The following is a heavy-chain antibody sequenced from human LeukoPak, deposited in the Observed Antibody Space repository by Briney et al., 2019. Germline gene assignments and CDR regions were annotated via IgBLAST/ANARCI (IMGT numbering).Heavy chain of an antibody. Sequence: GASVKVSCKTSEYTFTGYYMHWVRQAPGQGLEWMGWINPNSGGTNYAQKFQGRVTMTRDTSISTAYMELSRLRSDDTAVYYCARVGRRWLQSNQAYFQHWGQGTLVTVSS. CDR1: EYTFTGYY. J-gene: IGHJ1*01. D-gene: IGHD5-24*01. CDR3: ARVGRRWLQSNQAYFQH. CDR2: INPNSGGT. V-gene: IGHV1-2*02.